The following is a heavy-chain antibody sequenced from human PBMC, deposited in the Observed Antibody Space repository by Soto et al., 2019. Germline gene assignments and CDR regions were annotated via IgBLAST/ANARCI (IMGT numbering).Heavy chain of an antibody. CDR1: GFTFSGYA. Sequence: GGSVRLSCAASGFTFSGYAIHWVRQAPGKGLEYVSAISSNGGSTYYANSVKGRFTISRDNSKNTLYLQMGSLRAEDMAVYYCARDRENYYYYYMDVWGKGTTVTVSS. V-gene: IGHV3-64*01. CDR3: ARDRENYYYYYMDV. J-gene: IGHJ6*03. CDR2: ISSNGGST.